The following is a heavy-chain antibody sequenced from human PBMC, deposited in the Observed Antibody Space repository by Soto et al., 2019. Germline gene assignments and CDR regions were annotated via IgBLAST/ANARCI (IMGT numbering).Heavy chain of an antibody. CDR1: GGSFSGYY. CDR3: ARDRDYGGFDY. CDR2: IYYGGRT. J-gene: IGHJ4*01. V-gene: IGHV4-34*01. D-gene: IGHD4-17*01. Sequence: SETLSLTCAVYGGSFSGYYWSWIRQPPGKGLEYIGYIYYGGRTYYNPSLQSRLPLPVDRSRDQFSLERNSVTAEDTAVYYCARDRDYGGFDYWGHGTLVTVSS.